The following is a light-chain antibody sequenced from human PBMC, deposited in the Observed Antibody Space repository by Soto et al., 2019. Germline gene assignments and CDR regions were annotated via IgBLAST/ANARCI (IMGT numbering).Light chain of an antibody. Sequence: EIVLTQSPGTLSLSPGDRATLFCRASQSVSNSYLAWYHQKPGQAPRLLIYGASVRVTGIPDRFSGSGSGTDFTLTISRLEPEDFAVYYCQLYGSSPPFTCGPGTKVDIK. J-gene: IGKJ3*01. CDR1: QSVSNSY. V-gene: IGKV3-20*01. CDR3: QLYGSSPPFT. CDR2: GAS.